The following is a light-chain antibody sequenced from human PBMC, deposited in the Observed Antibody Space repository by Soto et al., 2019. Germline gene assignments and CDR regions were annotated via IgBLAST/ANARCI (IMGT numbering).Light chain of an antibody. Sequence: QSALTQPASVSGSPGQSSTISCTGTSRDVGGYNYLSWYQQHPGKAPKPMIYEVSTRPSGVSNRFSGSKSGNTASLTISALQAEDEADYYCSSYTSSSTRVFGTGTKVTVL. CDR2: EVS. CDR1: SRDVGGYNY. CDR3: SSYTSSSTRV. J-gene: IGLJ1*01. V-gene: IGLV2-14*01.